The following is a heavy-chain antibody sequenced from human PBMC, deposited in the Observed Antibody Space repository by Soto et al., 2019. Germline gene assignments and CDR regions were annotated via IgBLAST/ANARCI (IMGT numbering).Heavy chain of an antibody. V-gene: IGHV1-46*01. CDR3: ARDLGGAAYYYSGMDV. D-gene: IGHD1-26*01. Sequence: ASVKVSCKASGDTFTDYYIHWVRQAPGQGLEWMGTVNPSGGHTTYAQHFLGRVTMTRDTSTSTLYMELTSLRAEDTAVYYCARDLGGAAYYYSGMDVWGQGTTVTVSS. J-gene: IGHJ6*02. CDR1: GDTFTDYY. CDR2: VNPSGGHT.